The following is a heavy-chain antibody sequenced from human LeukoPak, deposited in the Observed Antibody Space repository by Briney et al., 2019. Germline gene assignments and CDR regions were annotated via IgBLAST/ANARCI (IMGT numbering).Heavy chain of an antibody. CDR3: ARGRYNWKGEGENWFDP. Sequence: GGSLRLSCAASGFTFSSYSMSWVRQAPGKGLEWVSSISSSSSYIYYANSVKGRLTISRDNAKNSLYLQMNSLRAEDTALYYCARGRYNWKGEGENWFDPWGQGTLVTVSS. V-gene: IGHV3-21*01. CDR2: ISSSSSYI. J-gene: IGHJ5*02. CDR1: GFTFSSYS. D-gene: IGHD1-20*01.